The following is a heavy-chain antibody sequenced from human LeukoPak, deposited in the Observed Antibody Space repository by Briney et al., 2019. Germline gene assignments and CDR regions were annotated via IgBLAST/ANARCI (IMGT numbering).Heavy chain of an antibody. CDR3: ARGRYLTTGGGAAAGFLDY. Sequence: SETLSLTCAVYGGSFTGYYWSWIRQPPGKGLEWIGEINHSGSTNYNPSLKSRVTISVDTSQKQFSLRLSSVTAADTAVYYCARGRYLTTGGGAAAGFLDYWGQGTLVTVSS. J-gene: IGHJ4*02. V-gene: IGHV4-34*01. CDR2: INHSGST. D-gene: IGHD6-13*01. CDR1: GGSFTGYY.